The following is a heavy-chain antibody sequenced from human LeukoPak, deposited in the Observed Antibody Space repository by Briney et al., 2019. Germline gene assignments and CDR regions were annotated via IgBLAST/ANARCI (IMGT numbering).Heavy chain of an antibody. J-gene: IGHJ3*02. CDR2: IIPIFGTA. V-gene: IGHV1-69*05. D-gene: IGHD6-19*01. CDR3: ASSYSSDWYGAFDI. Sequence: SVKVSCKASGGTFSSYAISWVRQAPGQGLVWMGRIIPIFGTANYAQKFQGRVTITTDESTSTAYMELSSLRSEDTAVYYCASSYSSDWYGAFDIWGQGTMVTVSS. CDR1: GGTFSSYA.